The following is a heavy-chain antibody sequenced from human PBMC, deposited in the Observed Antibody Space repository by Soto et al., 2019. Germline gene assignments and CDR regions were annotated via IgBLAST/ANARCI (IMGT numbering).Heavy chain of an antibody. Sequence: EVQLVESGGSLVQPGRSLRLSCAASGFTFADYAMHWVRQAPGKGLEWVSGISWNTGSIGYADSVKGRFTISRDNAKYSLYLQMNSLRAEDTALYYCAKDKWEVSYYFDYWGQGTLVTVSS. J-gene: IGHJ4*02. V-gene: IGHV3-9*01. CDR2: ISWNTGSI. D-gene: IGHD3-16*02. CDR3: AKDKWEVSYYFDY. CDR1: GFTFADYA.